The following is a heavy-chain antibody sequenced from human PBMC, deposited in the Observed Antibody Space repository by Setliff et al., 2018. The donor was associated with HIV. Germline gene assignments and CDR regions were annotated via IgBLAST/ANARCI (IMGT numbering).Heavy chain of an antibody. D-gene: IGHD6-13*01. J-gene: IGHJ6*03. Sequence: SETLSLTCTVSGGSISSSSYYWGWIRQPPGKGLEWIGSIYYSGSPSYNPSLSSRLTISVDTSKNHVSLRLSSVTAADTGVYYCARHRDPPGTSWIYYYYYMDLWGEGTTVTVSS. CDR3: ARHRDPPGTSWIYYYYYMDL. CDR2: IYYSGSP. V-gene: IGHV4-39*01. CDR1: GGSISSSSYY.